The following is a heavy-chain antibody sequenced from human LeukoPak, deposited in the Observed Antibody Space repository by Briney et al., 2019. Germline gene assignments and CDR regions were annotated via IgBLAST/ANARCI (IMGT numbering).Heavy chain of an antibody. Sequence: GGSLRLSCVASGFSLSSYNMNWVRQAPGKGLEWVSSISTSSYYIYYTDSVRGRFIISRDNAKNSLYLQMNSLRAEDTAVYYCARGPYSSGWYGVYWGQGTLVTVSS. V-gene: IGHV3-21*01. J-gene: IGHJ4*02. CDR1: GFSLSSYN. D-gene: IGHD6-19*01. CDR2: ISTSSYYI. CDR3: ARGPYSSGWYGVY.